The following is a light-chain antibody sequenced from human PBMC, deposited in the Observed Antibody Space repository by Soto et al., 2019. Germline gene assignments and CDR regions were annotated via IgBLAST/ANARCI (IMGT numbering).Light chain of an antibody. V-gene: IGKV3-15*01. CDR2: GAS. CDR3: QRYNNWLT. J-gene: IGKJ1*01. CDR1: QSVSSN. Sequence: EIVMTQSPATLSVSPGERATLSCRASQSVSSNLAWYQQKPGQAPRLLIYGASTRATGIPASFSGSGSGTEFTLTSSRLQSEDFAVYYCQRYNNWLTFGQGTKVEIK.